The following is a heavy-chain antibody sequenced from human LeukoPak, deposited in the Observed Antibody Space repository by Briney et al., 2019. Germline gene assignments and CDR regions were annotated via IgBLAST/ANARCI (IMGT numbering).Heavy chain of an antibody. J-gene: IGHJ6*02. D-gene: IGHD2-2*01. V-gene: IGHV4-34*01. Sequence: SETLSLTCAVYGGSFSGYYWSWIRQPPGKGLEWIGEINHSGSTNYNPSLKSRVTISVDTSKNQFSLKLSSVTAADTAVYYCARGSTLGYCSSTSCPPGMDVWGQGTTVTVSS. CDR2: INHSGST. CDR1: GGSFSGYY. CDR3: ARGSTLGYCSSTSCPPGMDV.